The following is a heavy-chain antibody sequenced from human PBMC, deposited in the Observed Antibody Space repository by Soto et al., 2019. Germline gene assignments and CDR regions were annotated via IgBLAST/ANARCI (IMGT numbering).Heavy chain of an antibody. D-gene: IGHD1-26*01. CDR3: ARVEVAATSVADD. CDR2: MSITEDT. V-gene: IGHV4-4*07. J-gene: IGHJ4*02. Sequence: SETLSLTCTVSGASISDFYWSWIRQPAGMGLEFIGRMSITEDTYYKSSLRSRLSMSIDTSKNQFSLNLTSVTAADPAIYYCARVEVAATSVADDWGQGILVTVSS. CDR1: GASISDFY.